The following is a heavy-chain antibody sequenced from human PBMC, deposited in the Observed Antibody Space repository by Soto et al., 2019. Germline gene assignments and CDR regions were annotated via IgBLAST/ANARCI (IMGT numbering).Heavy chain of an antibody. CDR1: GGTFSSYA. D-gene: IGHD1-26*01. J-gene: IGHJ4*02. CDR3: ARGEGGSYFRGVDY. V-gene: IGHV1-69*12. Sequence: QVQLVQSGAEVKKPGSSVKVSCKASGGTFSSYAISWVRQAPGQGLEWMGGIIPIFGTANYAQKFQGRVTITADESTSTAYMELSSLRAEDTAVYYCARGEGGSYFRGVDYWGQGTLVTVSS. CDR2: IIPIFGTA.